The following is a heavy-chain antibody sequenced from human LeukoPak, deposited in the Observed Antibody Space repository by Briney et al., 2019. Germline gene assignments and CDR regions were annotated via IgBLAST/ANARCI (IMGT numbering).Heavy chain of an antibody. J-gene: IGHJ6*02. Sequence: SETLSLTCAVYGGSFSGYYWSWIRQPPGKGLEWIGEINHSGSTNYNPSLKSRVTISVDTSKNQFSLKLSSVTAADTAVYYCARGSWSRYYYYGMDVWGQGTTVTVSS. CDR3: ARGSWSRYYYYGMDV. D-gene: IGHD6-13*01. V-gene: IGHV4-34*01. CDR1: GGSFSGYY. CDR2: INHSGST.